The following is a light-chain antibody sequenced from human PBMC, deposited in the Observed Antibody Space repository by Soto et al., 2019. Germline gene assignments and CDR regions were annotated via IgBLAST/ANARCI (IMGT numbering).Light chain of an antibody. J-gene: IGLJ1*01. CDR1: SSDVGGYNY. CDR3: CSYAGSYFYV. V-gene: IGLV2-11*01. CDR2: DVS. Sequence: QSVLTQPRSVSGAHGQTVTISCTGTSSDVGGYNYVSWYQQHPGKAPKLMIYDVSKRPSGVPDRFSGSKSGNTASLTISGLQAEDEADYYCCSYAGSYFYVFGTGTKVTVL.